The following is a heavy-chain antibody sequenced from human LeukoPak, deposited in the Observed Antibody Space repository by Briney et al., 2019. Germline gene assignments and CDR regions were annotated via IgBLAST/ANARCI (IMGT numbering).Heavy chain of an antibody. CDR3: ARESVSGYYFDY. D-gene: IGHD3-3*01. CDR1: GYTFTGYY. Sequence: GASVKVPCKASGYTFTGYYMHWVRQAPGQGLEWMGYINPTSGGTNYAQRFQGRVTMTRDTSISTAYMELSGLRSDDTAVYYCARESVSGYYFDYWGQGTLVTVSS. J-gene: IGHJ4*02. CDR2: INPTSGGT. V-gene: IGHV1-2*02.